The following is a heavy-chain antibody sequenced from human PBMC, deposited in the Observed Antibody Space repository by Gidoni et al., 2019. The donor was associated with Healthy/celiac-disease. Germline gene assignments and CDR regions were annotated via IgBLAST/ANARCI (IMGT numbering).Heavy chain of an antibody. D-gene: IGHD5-18*01. CDR1: GFTLGDYA. CDR3: TRVPIQLWLPASVDY. V-gene: IGHV3-49*05. J-gene: IGHJ4*02. CDR2: IRSKAYGGTT. Sequence: EVQLVESGGGLVKPGRPLRLSCTASGFTLGDYAMSWFRQAPGKGLEWVGFIRSKAYGGTTEYAASVKGRFTISRDDSKSIAYLQMNSLKTEDTAVYYCTRVPIQLWLPASVDYWGQGTLVTVSS.